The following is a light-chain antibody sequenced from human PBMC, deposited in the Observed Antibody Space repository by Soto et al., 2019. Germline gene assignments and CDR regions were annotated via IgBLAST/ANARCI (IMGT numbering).Light chain of an antibody. CDR1: SSNIGAGYD. CDR2: GNS. V-gene: IGLV1-40*01. J-gene: IGLJ2*01. CDR3: QSYDSSVSGSV. Sequence: QSVLTQPPSVSGAPGQRVTISCTGSSSNIGAGYDVHWYQQLPGTAPKLLIYGNSNRPSGVPDRLSGSKSGTTASLAITGLQAEDEADYYCQSYDSSVSGSVFGGRTKLTVL.